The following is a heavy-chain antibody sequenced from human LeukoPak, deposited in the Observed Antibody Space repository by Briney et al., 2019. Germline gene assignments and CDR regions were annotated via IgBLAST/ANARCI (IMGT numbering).Heavy chain of an antibody. V-gene: IGHV3-21*01. CDR2: ISSSSSDT. D-gene: IGHD3-22*01. CDR3: ARDMAHDSSPDAFDI. Sequence: GGSLRLSCAASGFTFSSYSMNWVRQAPGKGLEWVSSISSSSSDTYYADSVKGRFTISRDNAQNSLHLQMNSLRAEDTAVYYCARDMAHDSSPDAFDIWGQGTMVTVSS. CDR1: GFTFSSYS. J-gene: IGHJ3*02.